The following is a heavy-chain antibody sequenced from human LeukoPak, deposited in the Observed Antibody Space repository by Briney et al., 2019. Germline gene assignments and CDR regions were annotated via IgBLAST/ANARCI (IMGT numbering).Heavy chain of an antibody. CDR2: ISSTSNSV. Sequence: GGSLRLSCAVSGFTFSDSSMNWVRQAPGKGLEWVSSISSTSNSVYYADSVKGRFTISRDNAKNSLYLQMNSLRAEDTAVYYCAREEYSSSSWIDYWGRGTLVTVSS. V-gene: IGHV3-21*04. CDR3: AREEYSSSSWIDY. D-gene: IGHD6-6*01. CDR1: GFTFSDSS. J-gene: IGHJ4*02.